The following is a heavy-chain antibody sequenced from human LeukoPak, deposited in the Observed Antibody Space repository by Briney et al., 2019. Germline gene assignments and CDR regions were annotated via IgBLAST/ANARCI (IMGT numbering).Heavy chain of an antibody. CDR1: GFTFSSSA. Sequence: GGSLRLSCAASGFTFSSSAMSWVRQAPGQGLEWVSAISGRGGSTYYADYVKGRFTITRDNSKNTLYLQMNSLRAEDTAVYYCAKDLAGTYYYGSGSYYKVDYWGQGTLVTVSS. CDR3: AKDLAGTYYYGSGSYYKVDY. CDR2: ISGRGGST. V-gene: IGHV3-23*01. J-gene: IGHJ4*02. D-gene: IGHD3-10*01.